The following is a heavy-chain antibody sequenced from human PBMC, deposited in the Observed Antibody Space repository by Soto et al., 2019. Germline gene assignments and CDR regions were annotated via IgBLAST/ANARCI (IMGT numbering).Heavy chain of an antibody. D-gene: IGHD5-18*01. CDR1: GYNFATDW. CDR2: IYPADSDT. J-gene: IGHJ6*01. CDR3: ARYWHSYSLNYYRGMDV. V-gene: IGHV5-51*01. Sequence: PGESLKISCKGSGYNFATDWLGWVRQMPGKGLEWMGIIYPADSDTRYSPSSQRQVTISADKSISTAYLQWSSLKASDTAMYFCARYWHSYSLNYYRGMDVWGQGTTVTVSS.